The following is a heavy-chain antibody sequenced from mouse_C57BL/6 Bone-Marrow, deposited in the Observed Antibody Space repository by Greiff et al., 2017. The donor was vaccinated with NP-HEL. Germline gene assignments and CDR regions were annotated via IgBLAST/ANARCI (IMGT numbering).Heavy chain of an antibody. J-gene: IGHJ2*01. V-gene: IGHV14-4*01. CDR1: GFNIKDDY. Sequence: DVKLVESGAELVRPGASVKLSCTASGFNIKDDYMHWVKQRPEQGLEWIGWIDPENGDTEYASKFQGKATITADTSSNTAYLQLSSLTSEDTAVYYCTTRSNSFDYWGQGTTLTVSS. CDR3: TTRSNSFDY. D-gene: IGHD5-1*01. CDR2: IDPENGDT.